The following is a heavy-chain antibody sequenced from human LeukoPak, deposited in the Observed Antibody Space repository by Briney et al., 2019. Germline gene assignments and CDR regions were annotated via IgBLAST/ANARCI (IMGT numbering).Heavy chain of an antibody. J-gene: IGHJ3*02. CDR2: INPNSGGT. Sequence: GASVKVSCKASGYTFTGHYMHWVRQAPGQGLEWMGWINPNSGGTNYAQKFQGRVTMTRDTSISTAYMELSRLRSDDTAVYYCVRDRWFGPDAFDIWGQGTMVTVSS. CDR1: GYTFTGHY. V-gene: IGHV1-2*02. D-gene: IGHD3-10*01. CDR3: VRDRWFGPDAFDI.